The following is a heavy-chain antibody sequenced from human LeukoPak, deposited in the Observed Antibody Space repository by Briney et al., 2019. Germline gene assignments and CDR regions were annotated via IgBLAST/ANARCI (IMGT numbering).Heavy chain of an antibody. CDR1: GGSISSGGYY. Sequence: PSETLSLTCTVSGGSISSGGYYWSWIRQHPGKGLEWIGYIYYSGSTYYNPSLKSRVTISVDTSKNQFSLKLSSVTAADTAVYYCARGGTVTLYYYYGMDVWGQGTTVTVSS. V-gene: IGHV4-31*03. D-gene: IGHD4-17*01. CDR2: IYYSGST. CDR3: ARGGTVTLYYYYGMDV. J-gene: IGHJ6*02.